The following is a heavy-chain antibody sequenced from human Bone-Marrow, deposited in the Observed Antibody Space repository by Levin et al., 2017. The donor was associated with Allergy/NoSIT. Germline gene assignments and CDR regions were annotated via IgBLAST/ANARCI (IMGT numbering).Heavy chain of an antibody. D-gene: IGHD3-16*02. V-gene: IGHV4-34*01. Sequence: SETLSLTCAVYGGSFSGYYWSWIRQPPGKGLEWIGEINHSGSTNYNPSLKSRVTISVDTSKNQFSLKLSSVTAADTAVYYCARVGVLITFGGVIVKTPYFDYWGQGTLVTVSS. CDR2: INHSGST. CDR1: GGSFSGYY. CDR3: ARVGVLITFGGVIVKTPYFDY. J-gene: IGHJ4*02.